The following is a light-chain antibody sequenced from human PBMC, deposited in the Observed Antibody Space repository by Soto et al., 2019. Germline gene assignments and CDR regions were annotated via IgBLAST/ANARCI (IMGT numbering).Light chain of an antibody. CDR1: QRIVSS. Sequence: EIVLTQSPATLSLSPGERATLSCGASQRIVSSLAWYQQKAGQAPRLLIYGDSTRAAGVPARCSGSGSGTDFTLTISGLETEDFAVYFCLHRNNWPPRFTFGPGTAV. CDR3: LHRNNWPPRFT. V-gene: IGKV3-11*01. J-gene: IGKJ3*01. CDR2: GDS.